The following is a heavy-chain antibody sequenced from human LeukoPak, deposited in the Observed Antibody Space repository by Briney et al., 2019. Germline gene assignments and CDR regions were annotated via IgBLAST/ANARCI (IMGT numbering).Heavy chain of an antibody. CDR2: ISKSSDYT. Sequence: PGGSLRLSCAASGFTFSNYGMHWVRQAPGKGLEWVSSISKSSDYTYYADSVKGRFTISRDNAKNSLYLQMNSLRAEDTAVYYCARDENRKNPPDYWGQGTLVTVSS. D-gene: IGHD1-14*01. V-gene: IGHV3-21*01. CDR3: ARDENRKNPPDY. J-gene: IGHJ4*02. CDR1: GFTFSNYG.